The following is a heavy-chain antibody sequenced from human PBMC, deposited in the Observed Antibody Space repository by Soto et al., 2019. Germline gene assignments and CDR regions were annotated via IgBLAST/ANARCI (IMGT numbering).Heavy chain of an antibody. CDR2: VSAYNRNT. V-gene: IGHV1-18*01. D-gene: IGHD4-4*01. Sequence: QVQLVQSGVEVKKPGASVKVSCQASGYTFTNYGITWLRQAPGQGLEWMGWVSAYNRNTNYAQRFQDRVTMTTDTYTRTAYMELRNLNSDDTAIYFCARERQYGQLLYWGQGTLVTVSS. J-gene: IGHJ4*02. CDR3: ARERQYGQLLY. CDR1: GYTFTNYG.